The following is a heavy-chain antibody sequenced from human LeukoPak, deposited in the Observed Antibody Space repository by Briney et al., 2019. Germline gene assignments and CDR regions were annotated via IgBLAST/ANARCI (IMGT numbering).Heavy chain of an antibody. V-gene: IGHV3-30*02. CDR1: EFTFSNYD. D-gene: IGHD6-19*01. CDR2: IRYDGNNK. CDR3: AKDQAVAGHPLDY. J-gene: IGHJ4*02. Sequence: GGSLRLSCAASEFTFSNYDMHWVRHAPGKGLEWVAFIRYDGNNKYYADSVKGRFTISRDNSKNTLYLQMNSQRAEDTAVYYCAKDQAVAGHPLDYWGQGTLVTVSS.